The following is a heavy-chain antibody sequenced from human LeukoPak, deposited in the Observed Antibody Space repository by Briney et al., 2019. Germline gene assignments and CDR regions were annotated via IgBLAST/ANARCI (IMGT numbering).Heavy chain of an antibody. J-gene: IGHJ4*02. CDR3: ARDGAHDY. V-gene: IGHV3-11*04. D-gene: IGHD3-16*01. Sequence: PGGSLRLSCAASGFTFSNYYMTWFRQAPGQGPEEVSNISSGGSTIYYADSVKGRYTISRDNAKTSFYVQIYSLRAEDTAVYYCARDGAHDYWGQGTLVTVSS. CDR1: GFTFSNYY. CDR2: ISSGGSTI.